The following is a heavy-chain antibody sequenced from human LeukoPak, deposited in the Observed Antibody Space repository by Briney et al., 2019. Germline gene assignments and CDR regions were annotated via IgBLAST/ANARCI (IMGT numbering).Heavy chain of an antibody. CDR3: ARGLYYYGSGKPLNYFDY. D-gene: IGHD3-10*01. V-gene: IGHV4-34*01. Sequence: SETLSLTCAVYGGSFNGYYWSWIRQPPGKGLECIGETNHSGKTNYNPSLKSRVTISVDTSKNQFSLKLSSVTAADTAVYYCARGLYYYGSGKPLNYFDYWGQGTLVTVSS. CDR1: GGSFNGYY. CDR2: TNHSGKT. J-gene: IGHJ4*02.